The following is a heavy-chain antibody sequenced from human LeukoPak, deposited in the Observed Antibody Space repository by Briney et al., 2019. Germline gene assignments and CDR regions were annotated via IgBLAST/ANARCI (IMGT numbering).Heavy chain of an antibody. CDR2: MYYSGNT. CDR3: ARTLGWASSRYPFDG. Sequence: SETLSLTCTVSGGSISSSNYYWGWIRQPPGKGLEWIGTMYYSGNTDYNPSLKSRVTISVDTSKNQFSLKVNSVTAADTAVYYCARTLGWASSRYPFDGWGQGTLVTVSS. J-gene: IGHJ4*02. CDR1: GGSISSSNYY. D-gene: IGHD3-16*02. V-gene: IGHV4-39*01.